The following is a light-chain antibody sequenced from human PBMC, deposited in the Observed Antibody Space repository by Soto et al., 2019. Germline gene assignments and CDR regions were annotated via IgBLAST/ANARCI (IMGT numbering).Light chain of an antibody. Sequence: QSALTQPRSVSGSPGQSVAISCTGTSSDVGGYNYVSWYQQYPGKAPKLLIYEVNKRPSRVPDRFSGSKSGNTASLTISGVQAEDEADYYCCSYAGSPYVFGTGTKVTVL. CDR1: SSDVGGYNY. CDR2: EVN. V-gene: IGLV2-11*01. CDR3: CSYAGSPYV. J-gene: IGLJ1*01.